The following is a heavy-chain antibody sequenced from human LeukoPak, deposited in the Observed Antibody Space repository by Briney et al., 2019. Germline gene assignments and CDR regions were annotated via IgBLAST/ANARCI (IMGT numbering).Heavy chain of an antibody. CDR3: ARDRIKSGSYYFDY. CDR1: AFTFSDYS. Sequence: PGGSLRLSCAASAFTFSDYSMNCVRQAPGKGLEWVSYIRGRSSTIYYADSVKGRFTISRDNAKNSMYLQMNSLRAEDTAVYYCARDRIKSGSYYFDYWGQGTLVTASS. J-gene: IGHJ4*02. V-gene: IGHV3-48*01. CDR2: IRGRSSTI. D-gene: IGHD1-26*01.